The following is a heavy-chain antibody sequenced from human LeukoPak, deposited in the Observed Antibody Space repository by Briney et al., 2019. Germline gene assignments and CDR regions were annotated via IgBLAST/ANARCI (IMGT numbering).Heavy chain of an antibody. CDR3: ASFNRDGYNTDY. Sequence: PGRSLRLSCAASGFTFSSYGMHWVRQAPGKGLGWVAVIWYDGSNKYYADSVKGRFTISRDNSKNTLYLQMNSLRAEDTAVYYCASFNRDGYNTDYWGQGTLVTVSS. CDR2: IWYDGSNK. J-gene: IGHJ4*02. CDR1: GFTFSSYG. D-gene: IGHD5-24*01. V-gene: IGHV3-33*01.